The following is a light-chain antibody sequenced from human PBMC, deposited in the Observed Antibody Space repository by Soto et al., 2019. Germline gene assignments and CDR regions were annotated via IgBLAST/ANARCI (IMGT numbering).Light chain of an antibody. CDR2: EVS. Sequence: QSVLTQPASVSGSPGQSITISCTGTSSDVGGYNYVSWYQQYPGKAPKLMIYEVSNRPSGVSNRFSGSKSSNTASLTISGLQAEDEADYYCSSYTSSILVFGGGTKVTVL. CDR3: SSYTSSILV. V-gene: IGLV2-14*01. CDR1: SSDVGGYNY. J-gene: IGLJ3*02.